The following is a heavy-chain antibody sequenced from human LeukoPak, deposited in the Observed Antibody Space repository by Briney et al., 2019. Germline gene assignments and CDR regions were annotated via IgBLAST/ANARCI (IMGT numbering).Heavy chain of an antibody. D-gene: IGHD3-22*01. V-gene: IGHV4-31*03. CDR1: GGSISTGGYY. CDR2: IYYSGST. J-gene: IGHJ4*02. Sequence: SETLSLTCTVSGGSISTGGYYWSWIRQHPGKGLEWIGNIYYSGSTYYSPSLKSRVTMSVDTSKDQFSLTLISVTAADTAVYFCARAAPNYYDSSGSLRNPYFDYWGQGTLVTVSS. CDR3: ARAAPNYYDSSGSLRNPYFDY.